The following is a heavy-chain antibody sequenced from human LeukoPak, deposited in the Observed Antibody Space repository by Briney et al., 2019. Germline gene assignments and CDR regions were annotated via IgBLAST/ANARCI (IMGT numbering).Heavy chain of an antibody. D-gene: IGHD1-26*01. Sequence: SETLSLTCTVSNGSLSSYHWSWVRQPPGKGLECIGYILTSGTTHYNPSLKTRLTISGDTSKNQLTLKLSSVTAADTAMYYRARLRVSGGYLYYFDYWGQGTLVTVSS. CDR1: NGSLSSYH. V-gene: IGHV4-4*09. J-gene: IGHJ4*02. CDR2: ILTSGTT. CDR3: ARLRVSGGYLYYFDY.